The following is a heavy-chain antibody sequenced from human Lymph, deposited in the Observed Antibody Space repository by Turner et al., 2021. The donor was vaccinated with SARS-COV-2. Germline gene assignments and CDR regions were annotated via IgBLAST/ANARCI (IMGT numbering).Heavy chain of an antibody. V-gene: IGHV1-69*10. J-gene: IGHJ4*02. D-gene: IGHD1-20*01. CDR1: GGTFSSYA. Sequence: QVQLVQSGAEVQKPGSSVKVSCKASGGTFSSYAISWVRQAPGQGLEWMGGIIPMLDIANYAQKLQGRVTITADKSTSTAYMELSSLRSEDTAVYYCARDVTGPLGYWGQGTLVTVSS. CDR2: IIPMLDIA. CDR3: ARDVTGPLGY.